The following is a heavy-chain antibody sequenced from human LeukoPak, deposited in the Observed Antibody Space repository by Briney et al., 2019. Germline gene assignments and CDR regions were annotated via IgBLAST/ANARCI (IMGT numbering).Heavy chain of an antibody. CDR1: GYSISSGYY. CDR2: IYHSGST. D-gene: IGHD6-19*01. J-gene: IGHJ3*02. CDR3: ARGAVAVFPRGAFDI. V-gene: IGHV4-38-2*02. Sequence: SETLSLTCTVSGYSISSGYYWGWIRQPPGKGLEWIGSIYHSGSTYYNPSLKSRVTISVDTSKNQFSLKLSSVTAADTAVYYCARGAVAVFPRGAFDIWGQGTMVTVSS.